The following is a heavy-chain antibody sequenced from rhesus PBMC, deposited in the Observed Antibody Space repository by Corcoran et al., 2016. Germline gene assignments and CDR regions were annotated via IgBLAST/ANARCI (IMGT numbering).Heavy chain of an antibody. Sequence: EVQLVETGGGLVQPGGSLKLSCAASGFTFSSYGMSWVRQAPGKGLEWVSAINSGGGSTYYADSVKGLFTISKENAKNTLYLQMDSLRAEDTAVYYCARDLRRITGTTDFDYWGQGVLVTVSS. CDR1: GFTFSSYG. V-gene: IGHV3-8*01. CDR3: ARDLRRITGTTDFDY. CDR2: INSGGGST. D-gene: IGHD1-26*01. J-gene: IGHJ4*01.